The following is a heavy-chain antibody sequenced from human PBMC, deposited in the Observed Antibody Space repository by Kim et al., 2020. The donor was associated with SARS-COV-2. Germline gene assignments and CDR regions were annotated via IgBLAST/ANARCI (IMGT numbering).Heavy chain of an antibody. CDR1: GFTFDDYG. V-gene: IGHV3-9*01. CDR2: ISWSGDSI. CDR3: AKDIGGGVAVALYGMDV. D-gene: IGHD6-19*01. Sequence: GGSLRLSCVVSGFTFDDYGMHWVRQAPGKGPEWVSAISWSGDSIGYADSVKGRFTISRDNAKNSLYLQMNSLRAEDTALYYCAKDIGGGVAVALYGMDVWGQGTTVTVSS. J-gene: IGHJ6*02.